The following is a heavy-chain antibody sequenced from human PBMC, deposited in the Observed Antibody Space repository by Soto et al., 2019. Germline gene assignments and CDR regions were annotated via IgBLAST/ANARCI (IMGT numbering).Heavy chain of an antibody. CDR3: ARVGSIAGLDY. Sequence: PGGSLRLSCAASGFTFSSYAMHWVRQAPGKGLEYVSAISSNGGSTYYANSVKGRFTISRDNSKNTLYLQMGSLRAEDMAVYYCARVGSIAGLDYWGQGTLVTVSS. J-gene: IGHJ4*02. CDR2: ISSNGGST. CDR1: GFTFSSYA. D-gene: IGHD6-6*01. V-gene: IGHV3-64*01.